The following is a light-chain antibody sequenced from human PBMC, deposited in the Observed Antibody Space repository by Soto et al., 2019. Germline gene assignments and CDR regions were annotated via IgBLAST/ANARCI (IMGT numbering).Light chain of an antibody. J-gene: IGKJ3*01. CDR2: DAS. Sequence: EIVLTQSPATLSLSPGERATLSCRASQSVTRDLAWYQQKPGQAPRLLIYDASNRATGIPARFSGSGSGTDFTLTISSLEPEDFAVYYCQNRHNFGPGTKWISN. CDR3: QNRHN. CDR1: QSVTRD. V-gene: IGKV3-11*01.